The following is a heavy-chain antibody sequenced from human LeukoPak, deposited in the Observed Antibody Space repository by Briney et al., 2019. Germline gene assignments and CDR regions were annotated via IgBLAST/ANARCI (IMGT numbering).Heavy chain of an antibody. CDR3: AKDLDSSGYRFYFRH. J-gene: IGHJ1*01. CDR2: ISWDGGSR. D-gene: IGHD3-22*01. V-gene: IGHV3-43*01. Sequence: GGSLRLSCAASGFSFDEYTLHWVRQAPGKGLEGVSLISWDGGSRDYADSVKGRFTISRDNSKNSLYLQMNSLRTEDTALYYCAKDLDSSGYRFYFRHWGQGTLVTVSS. CDR1: GFSFDEYT.